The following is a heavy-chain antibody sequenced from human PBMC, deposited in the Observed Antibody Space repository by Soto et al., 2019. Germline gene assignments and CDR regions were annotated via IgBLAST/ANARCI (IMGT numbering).Heavy chain of an antibody. J-gene: IGHJ3*02. CDR2: ISSSSSAI. D-gene: IGHD3-22*01. V-gene: IGHV3-48*02. CDR1: GFTFSSYS. Sequence: LRLSCAASGFTFSSYSMNWVRQAPGKGLEWVSYISSSSSAIYYADSVKGRFTISRDNAKNSLYLQMNSLKDEDTAVYYCARTGDSSGYYRDAFDIWGQGTMVTVS. CDR3: ARTGDSSGYYRDAFDI.